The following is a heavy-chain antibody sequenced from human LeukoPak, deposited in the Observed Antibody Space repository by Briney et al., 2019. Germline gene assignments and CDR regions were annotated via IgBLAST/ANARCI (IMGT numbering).Heavy chain of an antibody. V-gene: IGHV4-39*01. CDR2: IYYSGST. Sequence: PSETLSLTCTVSGGSISSSSYYWGWIRQPPGKGLEWIGSIYYSGSTYYNPSLKSRVTISVDTSKNQFSLKLSSVTAVDTAVYYCARHRPTCSSTSCYAYYYYGMDVWGQGTTVTVSS. D-gene: IGHD2-2*01. CDR3: ARHRPTCSSTSCYAYYYYGMDV. CDR1: GGSISSSSYY. J-gene: IGHJ6*02.